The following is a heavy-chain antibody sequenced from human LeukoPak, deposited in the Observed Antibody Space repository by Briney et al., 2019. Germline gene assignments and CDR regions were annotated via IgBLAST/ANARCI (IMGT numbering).Heavy chain of an antibody. Sequence: PSETLSLTCAVYGGSFSGYYWSWIRQPPGKGLEWIGEINHSGSTNYNPSLKSRVTISVDRSKNQFSLKLSSVTAADTAVYYCARGGSSWYHDDAFDIWGRGTMVTVSS. CDR1: GGSFSGYY. CDR3: ARGGSSWYHDDAFDI. CDR2: INHSGST. D-gene: IGHD6-13*01. J-gene: IGHJ3*02. V-gene: IGHV4-34*01.